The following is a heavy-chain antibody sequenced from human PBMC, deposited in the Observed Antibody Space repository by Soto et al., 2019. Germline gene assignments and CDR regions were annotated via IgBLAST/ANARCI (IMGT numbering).Heavy chain of an antibody. CDR1: GYTFTTYG. CDR3: ARGDYGDFVGYDAFDI. J-gene: IGHJ3*02. D-gene: IGHD4-17*01. CDR2: ISTYNGNT. Sequence: QVQLVQAGAEVKKPGASVKVSCKASGYTFTTYGISWVRQAPGQGLEWMGRISTYNGNTNYAQNLRGRVTMTTDTSTSTAYMELRSLRSDDTAVYYCARGDYGDFVGYDAFDIWGQGKMVTVSS. V-gene: IGHV1-18*01.